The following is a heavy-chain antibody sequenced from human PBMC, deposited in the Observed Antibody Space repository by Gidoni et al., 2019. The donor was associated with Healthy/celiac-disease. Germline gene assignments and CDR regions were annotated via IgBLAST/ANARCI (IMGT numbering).Heavy chain of an antibody. Sequence: EVQLVESGGGLVQPGGSLRLSCAASGSTFSSYWMSWVRQAPGKGLEWVANIKQDGSEKYYVDSVKGRFTISRDNAKNSLYLQMNSLRAEDTAVYYCARLQYSGSYHDYFDYWGQGTLVTVSS. CDR3: ARLQYSGSYHDYFDY. D-gene: IGHD1-26*01. J-gene: IGHJ4*02. V-gene: IGHV3-7*01. CDR1: GSTFSSYW. CDR2: IKQDGSEK.